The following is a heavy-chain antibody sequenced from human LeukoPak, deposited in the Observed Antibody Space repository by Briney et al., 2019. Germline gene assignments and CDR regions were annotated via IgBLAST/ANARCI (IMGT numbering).Heavy chain of an antibody. CDR3: AIVVVTNYGMDV. V-gene: IGHV3-48*02. J-gene: IGHJ6*02. CDR1: GLTFSDYT. Sequence: GGSLRLSCAASGLTFSDYTVNWVRQAPGKGLEWISNIYSGAGPKYYADSVKGRFTISRDSAENSVSLQMSSLRDEDTAVYYCAIVVVTNYGMDVWGQGTTVTVSS. CDR2: IYSGAGPK. D-gene: IGHD2-15*01.